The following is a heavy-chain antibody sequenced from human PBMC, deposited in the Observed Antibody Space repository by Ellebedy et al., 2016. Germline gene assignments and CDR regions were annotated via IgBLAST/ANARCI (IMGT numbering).Heavy chain of an antibody. D-gene: IGHD3-10*01. CDR1: GFTFSSYA. CDR2: IHPDGSDK. CDR3: ARDEYFYGSGSFPPLLNYYGMDV. Sequence: GGSLRLXXAATGFTFSSYAMSWVRQAPGKGLEWVANIHPDGSDKFYVDSVKGRFTISRDNDRHSLVLQMNSLRAEDTAVYYCARDEYFYGSGSFPPLLNYYGMDVWGQGTTVTVSS. V-gene: IGHV3-7*04. J-gene: IGHJ6*02.